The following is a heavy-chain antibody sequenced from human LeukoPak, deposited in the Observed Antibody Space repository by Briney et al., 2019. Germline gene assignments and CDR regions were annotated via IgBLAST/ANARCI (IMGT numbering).Heavy chain of an antibody. CDR3: ARAVHYGSGSYYPPYNWFDP. CDR2: IYSGGST. J-gene: IGHJ5*02. V-gene: IGHV3-53*01. Sequence: GGSLRLSCAASGFTVSSNYMSWVRQAPGKGLEWVSVIYSGGSTYYADSVKGRFTISRDNSKNTLYLQMNSLRAEDTAVYYCARAVHYGSGSYYPPYNWFDPWGQGTLVTVSS. CDR1: GFTVSSNY. D-gene: IGHD3-10*01.